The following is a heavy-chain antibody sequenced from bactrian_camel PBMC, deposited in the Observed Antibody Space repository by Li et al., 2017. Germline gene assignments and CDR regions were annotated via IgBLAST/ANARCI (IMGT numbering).Heavy chain of an antibody. Sequence: QVQLVESGGGSVQAGGSLRLSCVASGDTFSNYYMAWFRQAPGKEREGVAAIDTAGSTTYTYAVQGRFTIPRDNAKNTLHLQMNSLAPEDTAVYYCIRNPDPWNNAPADHVERSDFGYRGQGTQVTVS. D-gene: IGHD1*01. CDR3: IRNPDPWNNAPADHVERSDFGY. V-gene: IGHV3S53*01. J-gene: IGHJ6*01. CDR1: GDTFSNYY. CDR2: IDTAGST.